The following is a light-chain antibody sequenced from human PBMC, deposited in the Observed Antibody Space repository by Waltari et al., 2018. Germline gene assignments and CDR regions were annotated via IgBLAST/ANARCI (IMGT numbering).Light chain of an antibody. Sequence: SYVVTQPPSVSVAPGGTATITCGGDNIGTYSVPWYQQKAGQAPVLVIFYDRDRPSGNPDRFSGSNPGNTATLTISRVEAGDEARYYCHVWHPHVDPGVFGTGTEVTVL. CDR2: YDR. CDR3: HVWHPHVDPGV. CDR1: NIGTYS. J-gene: IGLJ1*01. V-gene: IGLV3-21*04.